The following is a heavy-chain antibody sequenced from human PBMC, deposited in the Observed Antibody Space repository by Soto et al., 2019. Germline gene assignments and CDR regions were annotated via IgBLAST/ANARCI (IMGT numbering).Heavy chain of an antibody. CDR1: GGSISSYY. J-gene: IGHJ5*02. Sequence: QVQLQESGPGLVKPSETLSLTCTVSGGSISSYYWSWIRQPPGKGLEWIGYIYYSGSTNYNPSLKSRVSISVDTSKNQFSLKLSSVTAAETAVYYRARDSSGWNWFDPWGQGTLVTVSS. D-gene: IGHD6-19*01. CDR2: IYYSGST. V-gene: IGHV4-59*01. CDR3: ARDSSGWNWFDP.